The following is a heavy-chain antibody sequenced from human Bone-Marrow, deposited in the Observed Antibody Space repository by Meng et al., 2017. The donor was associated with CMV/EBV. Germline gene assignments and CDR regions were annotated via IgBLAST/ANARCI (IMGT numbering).Heavy chain of an antibody. J-gene: IGHJ3*02. Sequence: GGSLRLSCAASGFTFSSYGMHWVRQAPGKGLEWVTFIRYDGSNTYYADSVKGRFTISRDNSKKTLYLQMNSLSADDTAGYYCAQSDSVLRFLEWSPDVFDIWGGATMATFS. CDR2: IRYDGSNT. D-gene: IGHD3-3*01. CDR3: AQSDSVLRFLEWSPDVFDI. V-gene: IGHV3-30*02. CDR1: GFTFSSYG.